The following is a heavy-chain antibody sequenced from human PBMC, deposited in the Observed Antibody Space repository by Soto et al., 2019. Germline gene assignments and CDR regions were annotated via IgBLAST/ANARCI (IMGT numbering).Heavy chain of an antibody. CDR1: GFTFNNYA. CDR3: AKAGGAAGTVDYFDY. Sequence: DVQLLESGGGLVQPGGSLRLSCAASGFTFNNYAINWVRQSPGKGLAWVSVISGSAGSTYYADSVKGRFTITRDNSKNTLYLQMSSLRVEDTAVYYCAKAGGAAGTVDYFDYWGQGALVTVSS. J-gene: IGHJ4*02. V-gene: IGHV3-23*01. D-gene: IGHD6-13*01. CDR2: ISGSAGST.